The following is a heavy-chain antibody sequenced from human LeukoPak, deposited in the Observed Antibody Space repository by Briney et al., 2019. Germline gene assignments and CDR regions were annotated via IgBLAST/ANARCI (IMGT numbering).Heavy chain of an antibody. CDR2: LIPILATW. CDR1: GDTFRSYS. J-gene: IGHJ4*02. Sequence: SVKVSCKASGDTFRSYSISWVRQAPGQGREWMGRLIPILATWDFAQKFQGRLSMTADKSMTTAYMELSSLRSEDTAVYYCARAVWATPLYSDYWGQGTLVTVSS. V-gene: IGHV1-69*08. CDR3: ARAVWATPLYSDY. D-gene: IGHD4-11*01.